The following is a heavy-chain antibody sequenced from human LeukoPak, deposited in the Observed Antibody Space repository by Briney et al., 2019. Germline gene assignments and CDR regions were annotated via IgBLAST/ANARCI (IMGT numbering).Heavy chain of an antibody. CDR3: ARGFRGVILNWFDP. D-gene: IGHD3-10*01. J-gene: IGHJ5*02. CDR2: INPNSGGT. V-gene: IGHV1-2*04. CDR1: GYTFTGYY. Sequence: ASVKVSCKASGYTFTGYYMHWVRQAPGQGLEWMGWINPNSGGTNYAQKFQGWATMTRDTSISTAYMELSRLRSDDTAVYYCARGFRGVILNWFDPWGQGTLVTVSS.